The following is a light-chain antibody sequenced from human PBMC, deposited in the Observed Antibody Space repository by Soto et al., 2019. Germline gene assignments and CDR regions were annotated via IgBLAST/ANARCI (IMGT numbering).Light chain of an antibody. CDR3: SSYTSGTTLYV. CDR2: ASS. V-gene: IGLV2-14*01. Sequence: QSALTQPASVSGSPGQSITISCTGTSSDVGGYNYVSWYQHHAGKAPRLMIYASSNRPSGVSHRFSGSRSGNTASLTLSGLQAEAEADYYCSSYTSGTTLYVFGTGTKLTVL. CDR1: SSDVGGYNY. J-gene: IGLJ1*01.